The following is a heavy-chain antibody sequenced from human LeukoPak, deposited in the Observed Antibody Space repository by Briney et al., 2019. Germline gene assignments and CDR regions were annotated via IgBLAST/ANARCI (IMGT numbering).Heavy chain of an antibody. Sequence: ASVKVSCKVSGYTLTELSMHWVRQAPGKGLEWMGGFDPEDGETIYAQKFQGRVTMTEDTSTDTAYMELSSLRSEDTAVYYCATGWRGYSYGYPFDYWSQGTLVTVSS. V-gene: IGHV1-24*01. D-gene: IGHD5-18*01. J-gene: IGHJ4*02. CDR3: ATGWRGYSYGYPFDY. CDR1: GYTLTELS. CDR2: FDPEDGET.